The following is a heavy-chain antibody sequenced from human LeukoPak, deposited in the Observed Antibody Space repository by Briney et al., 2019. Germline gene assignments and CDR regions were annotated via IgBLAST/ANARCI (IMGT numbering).Heavy chain of an antibody. J-gene: IGHJ4*02. CDR2: ISNSGGST. D-gene: IGHD2-21*01. V-gene: IGHV3-23*01. CDR1: GFTFTSYA. Sequence: GGSLRLSCAASGFTFTSYAMSWVRQAPGKGLEWVSAISNSGGSTYYADSVKGRFTISRDNSKNTLYLQMNSLRAEDTAVYYCAKDAYCGGDCYSNYWGQGTLVTVSS. CDR3: AKDAYCGGDCYSNY.